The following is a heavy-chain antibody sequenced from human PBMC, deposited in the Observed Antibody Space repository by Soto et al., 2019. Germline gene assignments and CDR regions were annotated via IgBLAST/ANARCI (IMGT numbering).Heavy chain of an antibody. CDR1: GFTFSSYW. Sequence: EVQLVESGGGLVQPGGSLRLSCAASGFTFSSYWMHWVRQAPGKGLVWVSRINSDGSSTSYADSVKGRFTISRDNAKNTMYLQMNSLRAEDTAVYYCARDSVGAHLRRFDYWGQGTLVTVSS. CDR2: INSDGSST. D-gene: IGHD1-26*01. V-gene: IGHV3-74*01. CDR3: ARDSVGAHLRRFDY. J-gene: IGHJ4*02.